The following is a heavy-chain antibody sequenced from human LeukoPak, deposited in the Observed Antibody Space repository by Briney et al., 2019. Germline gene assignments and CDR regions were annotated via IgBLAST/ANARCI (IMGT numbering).Heavy chain of an antibody. V-gene: IGHV3-23*01. CDR1: GFTFSSDA. CDR3: AKSFNYDFWSGYYVNY. Sequence: GGSLRLSCAASGFTFSSDAMSWVRQAPGKGLEWVSAISGSGGSTYYADSVKGRFTISRDNSKNTLYLQMNSLRAEDTAVYYCAKSFNYDFWSGYYVNYWGQGTLVTVSS. CDR2: ISGSGGST. J-gene: IGHJ4*02. D-gene: IGHD3-3*01.